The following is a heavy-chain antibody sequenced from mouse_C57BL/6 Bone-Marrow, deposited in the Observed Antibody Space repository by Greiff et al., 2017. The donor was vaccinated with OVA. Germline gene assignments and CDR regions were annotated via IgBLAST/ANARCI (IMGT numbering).Heavy chain of an antibody. CDR1: GYAFTNYL. Sequence: QVQLKQSGAELVRPGTSVKVSCKASGYAFTNYLIEWVKQRPGQGLEWIGVINPGSGGTNYNEKFKGKATLTADKSSSTAYMQLSSLTSEDSAVYFCARSRQLRLLSYAMDYWGQGTSVTVSS. CDR2: INPGSGGT. CDR3: ARSRQLRLLSYAMDY. J-gene: IGHJ4*01. V-gene: IGHV1-54*01. D-gene: IGHD3-2*02.